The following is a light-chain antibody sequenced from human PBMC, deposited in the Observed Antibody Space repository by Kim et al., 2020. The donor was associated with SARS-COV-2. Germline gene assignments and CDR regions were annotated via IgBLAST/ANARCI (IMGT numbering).Light chain of an antibody. CDR2: DAS. CDR3: QQRSNWIT. V-gene: IGKV3-11*01. J-gene: IGKJ5*01. Sequence: VLTQSPATLSLSPGERATLSCRASQSVSTYLVWYQQKPGQAPRLLIYDASNRATGIPARFSGSGSGTDFTLTISSLEPEDFAVYYCQQRSNWITFGQGTRLEIK. CDR1: QSVSTY.